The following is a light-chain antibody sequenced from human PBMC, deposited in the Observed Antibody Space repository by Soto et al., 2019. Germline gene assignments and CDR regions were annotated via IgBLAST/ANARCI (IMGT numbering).Light chain of an antibody. Sequence: EIVLTQSPGTLSLSPGETATLSCRASQSVNNQLASYQQKPGQAPRLLIYDASTRATGIPARISGSGSGADFTLTISSLEPEDFAVYYCQHRRNWPLTFGGGTKVEIK. J-gene: IGKJ4*01. CDR2: DAS. CDR3: QHRRNWPLT. CDR1: QSVNNQ. V-gene: IGKV3-11*01.